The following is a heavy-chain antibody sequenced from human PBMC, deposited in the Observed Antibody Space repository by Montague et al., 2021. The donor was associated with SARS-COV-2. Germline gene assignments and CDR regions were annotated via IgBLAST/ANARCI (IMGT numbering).Heavy chain of an antibody. CDR1: GFTFSTYA. CDR2: MSHDGNFE. V-gene: IGHV3-33*01. CDR3: AVQPRDSSAWHPFDY. J-gene: IGHJ4*02. Sequence: SLRLSCAASGFTFSTYAIHWVRQAPGKGLEWVAIMSHDGNFEQXXXSXXXRFTISRDSSKDTLHLQMNSLPAEDTAVYYCAVQPRDSSAWHPFDYWGQGTLVTVSS. D-gene: IGHD6-19*01.